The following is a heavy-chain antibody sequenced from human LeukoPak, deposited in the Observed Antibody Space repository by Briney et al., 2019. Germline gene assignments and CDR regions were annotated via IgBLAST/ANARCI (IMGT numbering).Heavy chain of an antibody. CDR1: GFTFSSYA. CDR2: ISGSGGST. D-gene: IGHD2-2*01. CDR3: ATPPPSRVPAASYEFDY. J-gene: IGHJ4*02. V-gene: IGHV3-23*01. Sequence: TGGSLRLSCAASGFTFSSYAMSWVRQAPGKGLEWVSAISGSGGSTYYADSVKGRFTIFRDNSKNTLYLQMNSLRAEDTAVYYCATPPPSRVPAASYEFDYWGQGTLVTVSS.